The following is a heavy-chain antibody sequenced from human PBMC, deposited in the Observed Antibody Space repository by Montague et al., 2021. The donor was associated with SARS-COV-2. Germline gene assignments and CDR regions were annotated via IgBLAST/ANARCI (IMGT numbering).Heavy chain of an antibody. V-gene: IGHV4-34*01. Sequence: SETLSLTCAVYGGSLSGDHWSWIRQPPGKGPEWIGEVNHSGHANYNVSXXSRVTMSVDTSKSQFSLKVRSVTAADTAVYYCAGGPVGVAARLRCYFDQWGQGTLVTVSS. CDR3: AGGPVGVAARLRCYFDQ. CDR1: GGSLSGDH. CDR2: VNHSGHA. D-gene: IGHD6-6*01. J-gene: IGHJ4*02.